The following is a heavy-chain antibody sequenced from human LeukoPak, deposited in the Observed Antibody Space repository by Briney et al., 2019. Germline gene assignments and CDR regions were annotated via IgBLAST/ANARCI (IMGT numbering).Heavy chain of an antibody. CDR1: GYTFTSYD. CDR3: ARGRSTGYPYYFEY. J-gene: IGHJ4*02. D-gene: IGHD5-12*01. V-gene: IGHV1-8*03. CDR2: MNPNSGST. Sequence: ASVKVSCKASGYTFTSYDINWVRQATGQGLEWMGWMNPNSGSTGYVQKFQGRVTITRNTSISTAYMELSGLRSEDTAVYYCARGRSTGYPYYFEYWGQGTLVTLSS.